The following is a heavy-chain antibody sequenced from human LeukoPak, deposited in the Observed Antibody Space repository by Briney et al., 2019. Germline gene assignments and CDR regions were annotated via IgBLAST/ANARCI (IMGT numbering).Heavy chain of an antibody. J-gene: IGHJ4*02. CDR3: ARLRGYDSSGWDYFDY. Sequence: GSLRLSCAASGFTFSSYWMSWVRQPPGKGLEWIGEINHSGSTNYNPSLKSRVTISVDTSKNQFSLKLSSVTAADTAVYYCARLRGYDSSGWDYFDYWGQGTLVTVSS. V-gene: IGHV4-34*01. CDR1: GFTFSSYW. CDR2: INHSGST. D-gene: IGHD3-22*01.